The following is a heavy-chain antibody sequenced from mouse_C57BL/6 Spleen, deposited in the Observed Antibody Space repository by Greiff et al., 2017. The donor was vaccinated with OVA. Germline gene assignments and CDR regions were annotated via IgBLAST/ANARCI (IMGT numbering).Heavy chain of an antibody. CDR3: TRRIYYDYDGDYYAMDY. D-gene: IGHD2-4*01. Sequence: VQLQQSGTVLARPGASVKMSCKPSGYTFTSYWMHWVKQRPGQGLEWIGAIYHGNSDTSYNQKFKGKAKLTAVTSASTAYMELSSLTNEDSAVYYCTRRIYYDYDGDYYAMDYWGQGTSVTVSS. CDR1: GYTFTSYW. J-gene: IGHJ4*01. V-gene: IGHV1-5*01. CDR2: IYHGNSDT.